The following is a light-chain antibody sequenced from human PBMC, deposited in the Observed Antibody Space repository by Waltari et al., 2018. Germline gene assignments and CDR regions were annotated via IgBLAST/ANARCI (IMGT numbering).Light chain of an antibody. Sequence: QSVLAQPPSASGTPGQRVTISCSGSSSNIGSKTVNWYQQLPGTAPKLLIYSINQRPPGVPARFSGSKSGTSASLAISGLQSEDEADYYCAAWDDNLNGVVFGGGTKLTVL. J-gene: IGLJ3*02. CDR2: SIN. V-gene: IGLV1-44*01. CDR1: SSNIGSKT. CDR3: AAWDDNLNGVV.